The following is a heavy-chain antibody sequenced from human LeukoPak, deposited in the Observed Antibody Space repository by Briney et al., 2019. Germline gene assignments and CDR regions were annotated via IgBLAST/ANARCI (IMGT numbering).Heavy chain of an antibody. CDR3: ARDSDSGYGPFAP. CDR2: IHSGSTT. Sequence: GGSLRLSCAASGFTVSNNYMSWVRQAPGKGLEWVSVIHSGSTTNYADAVQGRFTISRDNSKTTVYLHMNRLRAEDTAVYYCARDSDSGYGPFAPWGQGTLVTVSS. CDR1: GFTVSNNY. D-gene: IGHD5-12*01. V-gene: IGHV3-53*01. J-gene: IGHJ4*02.